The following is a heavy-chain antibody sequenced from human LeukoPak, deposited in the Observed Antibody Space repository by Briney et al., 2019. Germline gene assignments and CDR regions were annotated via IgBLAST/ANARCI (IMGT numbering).Heavy chain of an antibody. CDR3: ARAGNIRFDY. D-gene: IGHD2/OR15-2a*01. CDR2: ISGSDGST. V-gene: IGHV3-23*01. Sequence: GGSLRLSCAASGFTFSNYAMSWVRQAPGKGLEWVSGISGSDGSTYYADSVKGRFTISRDNSKNTLYLQMSSLRAEDTAVYYCARAGNIRFDYWGQGTLVTVSS. J-gene: IGHJ4*02. CDR1: GFTFSNYA.